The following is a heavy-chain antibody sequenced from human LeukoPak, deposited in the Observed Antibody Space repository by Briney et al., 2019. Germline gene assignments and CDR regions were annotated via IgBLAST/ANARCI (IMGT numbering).Heavy chain of an antibody. CDR1: GFTFSSYV. Sequence: PGGSLRLSCAASGFTFSSYVMSWVRQAPGKGLVSVSRINSDGSSTSYADSVKGRFTISRDNAKNTLNLQMDNLRAEDTAVYYCARPMSIATAGNYYYGMDVWGPGTTVTVSS. CDR2: INSDGSST. V-gene: IGHV3-74*01. CDR3: ARPMSIATAGNYYYGMDV. D-gene: IGHD6-13*01. J-gene: IGHJ6*02.